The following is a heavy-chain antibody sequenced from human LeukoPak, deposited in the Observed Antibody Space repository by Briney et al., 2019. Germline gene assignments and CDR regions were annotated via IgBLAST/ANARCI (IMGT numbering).Heavy chain of an antibody. J-gene: IGHJ4*02. CDR1: GGSISSGGYY. Sequence: SETLSLTCTVSGGSISSGGYYWGWIRQPPGKGLEWIGSIYYSGSTYYNPSLKSRVTISVDTSKNQFSLKLSSVTAADTAVYYCARQRLRYFDWPHMGGYSFDYWGQGTLVTVSS. V-gene: IGHV4-39*01. CDR3: ARQRLRYFDWPHMGGYSFDY. D-gene: IGHD3-9*01. CDR2: IYYSGST.